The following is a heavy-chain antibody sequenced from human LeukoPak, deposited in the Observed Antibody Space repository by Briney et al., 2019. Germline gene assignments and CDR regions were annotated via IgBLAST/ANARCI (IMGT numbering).Heavy chain of an antibody. CDR2: LSDSGRTT. CDR1: GFTVSRSY. CDR3: AKGGTSGGSCYFDY. Sequence: PGGSLRLSCAASGFTVSRSYMNWVRQAPGKGLEWVSCLSDSGRTTYYTGSVKGRFTISRDNSKNTLYLQMNSLRAEDTAIYYCAKGGTSGGSCYFDYWGQGTLVSVSS. J-gene: IGHJ4*02. D-gene: IGHD2-15*01. V-gene: IGHV3-23*01.